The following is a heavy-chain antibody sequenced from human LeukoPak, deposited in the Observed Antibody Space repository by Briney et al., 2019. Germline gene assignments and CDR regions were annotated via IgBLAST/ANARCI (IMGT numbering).Heavy chain of an antibody. Sequence: SETLSLTCTVSVGSVSTSSYYWGWIRQPPGKGLEWIGSIYYIGSTYYNPSLRSRVTISVDTSKNQFSLKLSSVTAADTSVYYCARLGGSGDTFQIWGQGTMVTVSS. CDR1: VGSVSTSSYY. D-gene: IGHD3-10*01. CDR3: ARLGGSGDTFQI. V-gene: IGHV4-39*01. J-gene: IGHJ3*02. CDR2: IYYIGST.